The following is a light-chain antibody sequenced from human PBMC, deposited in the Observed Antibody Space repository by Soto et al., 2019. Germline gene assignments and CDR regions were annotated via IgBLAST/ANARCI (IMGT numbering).Light chain of an antibody. Sequence: QYALTQPAGVSGSPGQSFTISCTGPRSDIGDSNFISWYQHSPGKAPRLLIYEVNNRPSGVSKRFSGSKAGNTASLTISGLLDDDEADYFCASFRSGTILVFGSGTKVTVL. J-gene: IGLJ1*01. CDR3: ASFRSGTILV. CDR1: RSDIGDSNF. V-gene: IGLV2-14*01. CDR2: EVN.